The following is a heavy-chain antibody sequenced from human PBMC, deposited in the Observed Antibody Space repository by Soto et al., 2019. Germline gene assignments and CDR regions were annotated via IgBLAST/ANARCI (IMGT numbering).Heavy chain of an antibody. D-gene: IGHD3-3*01. CDR1: GFTFSTYP. CDR2: VSGSGSGT. J-gene: IGHJ3*02. Sequence: XVSLLLSCEASGFTFSTYPMTWVRKAAGKGLEWVSGVSGSGSGTYYADSVKGRFTISRDNARNTLYLQMNSLRAEDTAVYYCAKAYYDFWNGPSRRSAFDIWGQGTMVTVSS. CDR3: AKAYYDFWNGPSRRSAFDI. V-gene: IGHV3-23*01.